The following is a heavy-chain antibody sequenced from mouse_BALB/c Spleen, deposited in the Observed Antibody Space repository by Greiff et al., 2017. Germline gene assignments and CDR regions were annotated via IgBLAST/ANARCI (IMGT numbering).Heavy chain of an antibody. V-gene: IGHV5-9-4*01. Sequence: VQLKESGGGLVKPGGSLKLSCAASGFTFSSYAMSWVRQSPEKRLEWVAEISSGGSYTYYPDTVTGRFTISRDNAKNTLYLEMSSLRSEDTAMYYCATAKGFAYWGQGTLVTVSA. CDR2: ISSGGSYT. J-gene: IGHJ3*01. CDR3: ATAKGFAY. CDR1: GFTFSSYA.